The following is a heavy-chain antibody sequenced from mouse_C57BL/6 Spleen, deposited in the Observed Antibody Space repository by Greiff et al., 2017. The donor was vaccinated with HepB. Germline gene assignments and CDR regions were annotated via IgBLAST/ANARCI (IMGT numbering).Heavy chain of an antibody. J-gene: IGHJ3*01. V-gene: IGHV5-4*01. Sequence: EVQVVESGGGLVKPGGSLKLSCAASGFTFSSYAMSWVRQTPEKRLEWVATISDGGSYTYYPDNVQGRFTISRDNAKNNLYLQMSHLKSDDTAMYYCAKGLLRDQGLAYWGQGALVTVSA. CDR3: AKGLLRDQGLAY. D-gene: IGHD1-1*01. CDR2: ISDGGSYT. CDR1: GFTFSSYA.